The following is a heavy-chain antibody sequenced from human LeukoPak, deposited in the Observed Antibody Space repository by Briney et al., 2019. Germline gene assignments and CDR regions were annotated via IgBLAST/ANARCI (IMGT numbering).Heavy chain of an antibody. CDR2: INSDGSST. V-gene: IGHV3-74*01. CDR3: ARGGQLSYYDILTGYYNGNYFDY. CDR1: GFTFSSYW. D-gene: IGHD3-9*01. J-gene: IGHJ4*02. Sequence: GGSLRLSCAASGFTFSSYWMHWVRQAPGKGLVWVSRINSDGSSTSYADSVKGRFTIFRDNAKNTLYLQMNSLRAEDTAVYYCARGGQLSYYDILTGYYNGNYFDYWGQGTLVTVSS.